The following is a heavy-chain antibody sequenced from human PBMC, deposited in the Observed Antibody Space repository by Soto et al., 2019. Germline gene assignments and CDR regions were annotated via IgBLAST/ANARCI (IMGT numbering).Heavy chain of an antibody. CDR1: GFTFSSYA. CDR2: ISGSGGST. CDR3: VKDTIRSSSTAY. Sequence: GGSLRLSCAASGFTFSSYAMSWVRQAPGKGLEWVSAISGSGGSTYYADSVKGRFTISRDNSKNTLYLQMNSLRAEDTAVYYCVKDTIRSSSTAYWGQGTLVTVSS. V-gene: IGHV3-23*01. D-gene: IGHD6-6*01. J-gene: IGHJ4*02.